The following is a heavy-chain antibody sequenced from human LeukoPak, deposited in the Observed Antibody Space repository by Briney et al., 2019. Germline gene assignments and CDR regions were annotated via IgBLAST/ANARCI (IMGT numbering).Heavy chain of an antibody. J-gene: IGHJ4*02. CDR2: IYSGGST. Sequence: GGSLRLSCAASGFTVSSNYMSWVRQAPGKGLEWVSVIYSGGSTYYAESVKGRFTISRDNSKNTLYLQMNSLRAEDTAVYYCARAGTTGDFDYWGQGTLVTVSS. V-gene: IGHV3-53*01. CDR1: GFTVSSNY. D-gene: IGHD4-11*01. CDR3: ARAGTTGDFDY.